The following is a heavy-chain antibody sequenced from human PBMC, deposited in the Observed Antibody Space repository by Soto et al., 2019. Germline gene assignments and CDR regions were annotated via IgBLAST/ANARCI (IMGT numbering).Heavy chain of an antibody. D-gene: IGHD3-3*01. CDR2: IKQDGSEK. J-gene: IGHJ5*02. CDR3: ASTPNQNKYDFWSGSNWFDP. CDR1: GFTFSSYW. Sequence: GGSLRLSCAASGFTFSSYWMSWVRQAPGKGLEWVANIKQDGSEKYYVDSVKGRFTISRDNAKNSLYLQMNSLRAEDTAVYYCASTPNQNKYDFWSGSNWFDPWGQGTLVTVYS. V-gene: IGHV3-7*01.